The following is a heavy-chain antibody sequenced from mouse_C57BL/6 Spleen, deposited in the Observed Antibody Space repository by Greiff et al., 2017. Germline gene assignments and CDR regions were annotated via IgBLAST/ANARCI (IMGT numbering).Heavy chain of an antibody. V-gene: IGHV1-18*01. CDR3: ARRACYDYDAWFAY. Sequence: EVQLQQSGPELVKPGASVKIPCKASGYTFTDYNMDWVKQSHGKSLEWIGDINPNNGGTIYNQKFKGKATLTVDKSSSTAYMELRSLTSEDTAVYYCARRACYDYDAWFAYWGQGTLVTVSA. CDR2: INPNNGGT. D-gene: IGHD2-4*01. J-gene: IGHJ3*01. CDR1: GYTFTDYN.